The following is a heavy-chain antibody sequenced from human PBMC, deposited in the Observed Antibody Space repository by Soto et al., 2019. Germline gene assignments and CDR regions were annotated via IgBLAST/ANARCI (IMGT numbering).Heavy chain of an antibody. D-gene: IGHD6-19*01. Sequence: ASVKVSCKASGYTFTSYGISWVRQAPGQGLEWMGWISAYNGNTNYAQKLQGRVTMTTDTSTSTAYMELRSLRSDDTAVYYCASDLFAIYSIGWYVPPVPAYSGMDVWGQGTTVTVSS. CDR1: GYTFTSYG. V-gene: IGHV1-18*01. CDR2: ISAYNGNT. J-gene: IGHJ6*02. CDR3: ASDLFAIYSIGWYVPPVPAYSGMDV.